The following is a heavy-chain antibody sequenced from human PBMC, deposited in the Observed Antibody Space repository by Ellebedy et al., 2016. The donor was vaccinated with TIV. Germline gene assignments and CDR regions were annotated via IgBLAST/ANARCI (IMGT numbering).Heavy chain of an antibody. CDR3: ARANVLAGLDI. CDR2: INPHGDNT. J-gene: IGHJ3*02. V-gene: IGHV1-46*01. CDR1: GYTFSNYY. D-gene: IGHD3-3*02. Sequence: AASVKVSCKASGYTFSNYYMHWVRQAPGQGLEWMGIINPHGDNTGYAQKFQGRVTMTRDTSTSTVYMELSSLRSGDTAVYYCARANVLAGLDIWGQGTMVTVSS.